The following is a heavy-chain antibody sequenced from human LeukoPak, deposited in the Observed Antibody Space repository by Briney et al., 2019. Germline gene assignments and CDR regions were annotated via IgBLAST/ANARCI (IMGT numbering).Heavy chain of an antibody. CDR1: GYTFTGYY. CDR2: INPNSGGT. Sequence: ASVKVSCKASGYTFTGYYMHWVRQAPGQGLEWMGWINPNSGGTNYAQKFQGRVTMTRDTSISTAYMELSRLRSDDTAVYYCARDRVLTMVRGDESWFDPWGQGTLVTVSS. CDR3: ARDRVLTMVRGDESWFDP. J-gene: IGHJ5*02. V-gene: IGHV1-2*02. D-gene: IGHD3-10*01.